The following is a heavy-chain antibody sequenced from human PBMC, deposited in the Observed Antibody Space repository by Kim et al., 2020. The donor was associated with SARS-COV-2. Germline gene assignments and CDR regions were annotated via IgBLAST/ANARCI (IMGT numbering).Heavy chain of an antibody. CDR3: ASLVSENSAVDY. Sequence: SETLSLTCTVSGDSISRSSNYWGWIRQPPGKGLEWIGSINYSGNTYYNPSLKSRVTISVDTSKNQFSLKMRSVTAADTAVYYCASLVSENSAVDYWGQGT. J-gene: IGHJ4*02. CDR2: INYSGNT. CDR1: GDSISRSSNY. V-gene: IGHV4-39*01.